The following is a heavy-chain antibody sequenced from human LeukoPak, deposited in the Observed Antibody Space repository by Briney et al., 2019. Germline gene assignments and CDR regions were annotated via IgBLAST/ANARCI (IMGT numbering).Heavy chain of an antibody. CDR1: GFTFSSYG. V-gene: IGHV3-30*02. D-gene: IGHD3-10*01. Sequence: QPGGSLRLSCAASGFTFSSYGMHWVRQAPGKGLEWVAFIRYDGSNKYYADSVKGRFTISRDNSKNTLYLQMNSLRAEDTAVYYCAKGPILWFGEKPINGPEFDYWGQGTLVTVSS. J-gene: IGHJ4*02. CDR3: AKGPILWFGEKPINGPEFDY. CDR2: IRYDGSNK.